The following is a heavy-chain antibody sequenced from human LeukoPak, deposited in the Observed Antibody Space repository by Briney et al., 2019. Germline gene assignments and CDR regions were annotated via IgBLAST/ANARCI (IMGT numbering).Heavy chain of an antibody. Sequence: GGSLRLSCAASGFTFSSYAMSWVRQAPGKGLGWVSAISGSGGSTYYADSVKGRFTISRDNSKNTLYLQMNSLRAEDTAVYYCARARIKYYYDSSGYFDYWGQGTLVTVSS. V-gene: IGHV3-23*01. CDR3: ARARIKYYYDSSGYFDY. D-gene: IGHD3-22*01. CDR1: GFTFSSYA. CDR2: ISGSGGST. J-gene: IGHJ4*02.